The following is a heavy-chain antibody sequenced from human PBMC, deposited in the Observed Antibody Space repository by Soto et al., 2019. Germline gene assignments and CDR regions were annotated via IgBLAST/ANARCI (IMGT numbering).Heavy chain of an antibody. J-gene: IGHJ4*02. CDR1: GFTFSSYA. CDR2: ISGSGGST. V-gene: IGHV3-23*01. CDR3: AKAVDYGGNSDYFDY. D-gene: IGHD4-17*01. Sequence: GGSLRLSCAASGFTFSSYAMSWVRQAPGKGLEWVSAISGSGGSTYYADSVKGRFTISRDNSKNTLYLQMNSLRAEDTAVYYFAKAVDYGGNSDYFDYWGQGTLVTVSS.